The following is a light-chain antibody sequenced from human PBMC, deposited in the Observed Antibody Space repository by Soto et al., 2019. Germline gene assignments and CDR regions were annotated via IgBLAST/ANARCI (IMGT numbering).Light chain of an antibody. CDR1: QSVSSR. CDR2: GAS. Sequence: EIGLKQSPATLSLTPGERATLSCRASQSVSSRLAWYQQRPGQAPRLLISGASSRATGIPDRFSGSGSGTDFTLTISRLEPEDFALYYCQHYAHNSPITFGQGTRLEIK. CDR3: QHYAHNSPIT. J-gene: IGKJ5*01. V-gene: IGKV3-20*01.